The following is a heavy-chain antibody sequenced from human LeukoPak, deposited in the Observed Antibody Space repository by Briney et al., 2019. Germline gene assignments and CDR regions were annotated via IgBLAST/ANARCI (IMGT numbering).Heavy chain of an antibody. D-gene: IGHD1-26*01. CDR2: VNPSGGST. V-gene: IGHV1-46*01. CDR3: ASYPRELLGAFDI. Sequence: ASVKVSCKASGYTFTSYYMHWVRQAPGQGLEWMGIVNPSGGSTSYAQKFQGRVTMTRDTSTSTVYMELSSLRSEDTAVYYCASYPRELLGAFDIWGQGTMVTVSS. CDR1: GYTFTSYY. J-gene: IGHJ3*02.